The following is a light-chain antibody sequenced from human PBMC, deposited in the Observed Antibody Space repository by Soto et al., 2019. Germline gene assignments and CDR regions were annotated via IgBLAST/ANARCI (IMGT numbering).Light chain of an antibody. Sequence: QSVLTQPASVSGSPGQSITISCTGTSSDDGGYNYVSWYQQHPGKAPKLMIYDVSNRPSGVSNRFSGSKSGNTASLTISGLQAVDEADYYCSSYTSSSTLYVLGTGTKVTV. J-gene: IGLJ1*01. CDR3: SSYTSSSTLYV. V-gene: IGLV2-14*01. CDR2: DVS. CDR1: SSDDGGYNY.